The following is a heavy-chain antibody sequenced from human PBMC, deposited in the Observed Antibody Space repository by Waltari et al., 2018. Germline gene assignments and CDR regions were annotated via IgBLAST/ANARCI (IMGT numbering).Heavy chain of an antibody. D-gene: IGHD3-3*01. V-gene: IGHV4-39*07. Sequence: QLQLQESGPGLVKTSETLSLTCTVSGGSISSGSYYWGWIRQPPGKGLESIGYISYSGTTYYNWSLKSRVTMSVDTSRDQYSLSLRSVAAADTAVYYCARYYGNGEGWLDPWGQGTLVTVSS. CDR1: GGSISSGSYY. J-gene: IGHJ5*02. CDR3: ARYYGNGEGWLDP. CDR2: ISYSGTT.